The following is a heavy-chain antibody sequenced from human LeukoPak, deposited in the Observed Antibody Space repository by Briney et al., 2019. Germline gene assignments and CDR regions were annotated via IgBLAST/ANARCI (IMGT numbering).Heavy chain of an antibody. CDR1: GFTFSSYS. J-gene: IGHJ4*02. CDR2: ISGSGGST. Sequence: GGSLRLSCAASGFTFSSYSMSWVRQAPGKGLEWVSAISGSGGSTYYADSVKGRFTISRDNSKNTLYLQMNSLRAEDTAVYYCAKFLALGLSNGRSPLDYWGQGTLVTVSS. D-gene: IGHD3-3*01. V-gene: IGHV3-23*01. CDR3: AKFLALGLSNGRSPLDY.